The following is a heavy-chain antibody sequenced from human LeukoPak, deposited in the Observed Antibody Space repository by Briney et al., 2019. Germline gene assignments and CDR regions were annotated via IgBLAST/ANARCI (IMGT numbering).Heavy chain of an antibody. J-gene: IGHJ6*03. CDR1: GFTFSSYG. D-gene: IGHD3-22*01. CDR2: IRCDGSNK. V-gene: IGHV3-33*01. CDR3: ARGLNKWLSRVGYYYYMDV. Sequence: GRSLRLSCAASGFTFSSYGMHWVRQAPGKGLERVAFIRCDGSNKYYADSVKGRFTISRDNTKNTLYLQMNSLRAEDTAVYYCARGLNKWLSRVGYYYYMDVWGKGTTVTVSS.